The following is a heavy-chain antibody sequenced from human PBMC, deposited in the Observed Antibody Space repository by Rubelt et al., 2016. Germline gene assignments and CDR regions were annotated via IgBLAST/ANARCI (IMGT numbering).Heavy chain of an antibody. CDR1: GGSISSYY. V-gene: IGHV4-59*08. J-gene: IGHJ5*02. CDR2: IYYSGST. D-gene: IGHD3-3*01. Sequence: QLQLQESGPGLVKPSETLSLTCTVSGGSISSYYWSWIRQPPGKGLEWIGYIYYSGSTNYNPSLKSRFTISVDTSKNQCSLKLSSVTAADTAVYYCARRKMGIFGVVIGGNWFDPWGQGTLVTVSS. CDR3: ARRKMGIFGVVIGGNWFDP.